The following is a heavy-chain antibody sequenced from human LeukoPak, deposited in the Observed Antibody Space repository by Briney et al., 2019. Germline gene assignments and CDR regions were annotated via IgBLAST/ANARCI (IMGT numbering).Heavy chain of an antibody. J-gene: IGHJ6*03. CDR2: IVPPSGTS. D-gene: IGHD3-3*01. CDR1: GGTFRNYA. Sequence: VASVKVSCKASGGTFRNYAIGWVRQAPGQGLEWVGAIVPPSGTSNYAQKFQGRVTITADESTSTAYMELNSLTSDDTAIYYCARGAKDYNYWSLAGGTGSNVRHYNNYYYLNVWGRGTSVTVSS. CDR3: ARGAKDYNYWSLAGGTGSNVRHYNNYYYLNV. V-gene: IGHV1-69*13.